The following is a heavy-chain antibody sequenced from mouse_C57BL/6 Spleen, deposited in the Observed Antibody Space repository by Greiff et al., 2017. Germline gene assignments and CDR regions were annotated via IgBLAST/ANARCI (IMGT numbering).Heavy chain of an antibody. D-gene: IGHD2-13*01. V-gene: IGHV1-22*01. CDR1: GFTFTDYN. CDR2: IYPTNGGT. J-gene: IGHJ2*01. Sequence: EVQLQQSGPELVKPGASVTMSCTASGFTFTDYNMHWVQQSPGKSLEWLGYIYPTNGGTNYNPKFKGKATLTVNNSYSTGYMDIRSLTAEDTAVYYCARDCDYAFDDWGQGTTLTVSS. CDR3: ARDCDYAFDD.